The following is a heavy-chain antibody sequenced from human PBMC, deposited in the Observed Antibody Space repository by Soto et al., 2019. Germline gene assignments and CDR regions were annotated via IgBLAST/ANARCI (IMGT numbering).Heavy chain of an antibody. CDR2: INSDGSST. D-gene: IGHD1-26*01. CDR3: ARETPSFPFDY. V-gene: IGHV3-74*01. Sequence: PGGSLRLSCAASGFTFSSYWMHWVRQAPGKGLVWVSRINSDGSSTSYADSVKGRFTISRDNAKNTLYLQMNSLRAEDTAVYYCARETPSFPFDYWGQGTLVTVSS. CDR1: GFTFSSYW. J-gene: IGHJ4*02.